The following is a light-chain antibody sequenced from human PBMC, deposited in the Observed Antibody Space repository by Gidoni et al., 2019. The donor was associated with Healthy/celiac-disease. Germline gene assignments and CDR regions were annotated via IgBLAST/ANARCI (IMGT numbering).Light chain of an antibody. V-gene: IGKV3-11*01. J-gene: IGKJ4*01. CDR3: QQRSNWPLT. Sequence: EIVLTQSPATLALSPGERATLSCRASQSVSSYLAWYQQKPGKAPRLLIYVASNRATGIPARFSGSGSGTDFTLTISSLEPEDFAVYYCQQRSNWPLTFGGGTKVEIK. CDR2: VAS. CDR1: QSVSSY.